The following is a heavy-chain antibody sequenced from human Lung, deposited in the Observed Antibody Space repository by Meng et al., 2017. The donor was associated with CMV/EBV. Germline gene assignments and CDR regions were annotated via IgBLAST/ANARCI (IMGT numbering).Heavy chain of an antibody. CDR1: GGNFNSYS. V-gene: IGHV1-69*08. CDR3: ATATYMTTQQGWFDT. CDR2: IVPLLRTP. Sequence: SVKVSCKAYGGNFNSYSFIWVRQAPGQGLEWVGRIVPLLRTPMFAQRFQGRVTITADRSSSTTYMELSSLRSEDTAVYYCATATYMTTQQGWFDTWGQGTLVXVSS. D-gene: IGHD4-11*01. J-gene: IGHJ5*02.